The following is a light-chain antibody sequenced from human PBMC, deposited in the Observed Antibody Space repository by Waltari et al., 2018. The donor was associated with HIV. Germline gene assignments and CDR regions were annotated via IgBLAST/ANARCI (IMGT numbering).Light chain of an antibody. CDR1: SPDSPFYQH. V-gene: IGLV2-14*03. Sequence: QSALTQPASVSGFPGQPTNLSCPGLSPDSPFYQHVSWYQQHPGSVPRLIIYDIDSRPSGISDHFSGSRSGDSASLTISGLQSGDEAHYFCASNRLDSTLVFGGGTKLTIL. CDR3: ASNRLDSTLV. J-gene: IGLJ2*01. CDR2: DID.